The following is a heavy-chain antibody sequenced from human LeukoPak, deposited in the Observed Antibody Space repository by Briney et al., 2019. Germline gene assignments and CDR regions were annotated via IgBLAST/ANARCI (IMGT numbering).Heavy chain of an antibody. CDR3: ARASAAAGTGFDP. Sequence: GASVKVSCKASGYTFTGYYMHWVRQAPGQGLEWMGWINPNSGGTNYAQKFQGRVTMTRDTSISTAYMELSRLRSDDTAVYYCARASAAAGTGFDPWGQGTLVTVSS. CDR2: INPNSGGT. V-gene: IGHV1-2*02. J-gene: IGHJ5*02. D-gene: IGHD6-13*01. CDR1: GYTFTGYY.